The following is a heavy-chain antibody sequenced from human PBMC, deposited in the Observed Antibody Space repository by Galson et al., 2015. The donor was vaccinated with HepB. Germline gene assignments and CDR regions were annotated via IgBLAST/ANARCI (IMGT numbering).Heavy chain of an antibody. CDR2: FRGSAGYT. J-gene: IGHJ1*01. CDR1: GFTLRNYA. CDR3: AKAGGRE. V-gene: IGHV3-23*01. D-gene: IGHD3-16*01. Sequence: SLRLSCAASGFTLRNYAMSWVRQAPGKGPEWVSGFRGSAGYTYYADSVKGRFTISRDNSKNTMYMEMNSLRIDDTAVYYCAKAGGREWGQGTLVTVSS.